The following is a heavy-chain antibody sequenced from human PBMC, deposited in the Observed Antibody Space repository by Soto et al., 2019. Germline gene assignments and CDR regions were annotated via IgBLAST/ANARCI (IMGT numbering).Heavy chain of an antibody. V-gene: IGHV1-69*13. CDR2: TIPIFDTP. CDR3: ARDREDGSGTKYNWFDS. D-gene: IGHD3-10*01. CDR1: GGTFGDLG. Sequence: ASVKVSCKASGGTFGDLGISWLRQAPGQGLEWMGGTIPIFDTPHYAEKFRDRLTITADATSTAYMELTSLSSEDTATYYCARDREDGSGTKYNWFDSWGQGTLVTGSS. J-gene: IGHJ5*01.